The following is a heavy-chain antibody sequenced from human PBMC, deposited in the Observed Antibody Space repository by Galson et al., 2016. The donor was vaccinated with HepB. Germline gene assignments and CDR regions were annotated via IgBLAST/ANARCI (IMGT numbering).Heavy chain of an antibody. CDR2: MSGSGGSA. CDR3: ARERFFDPKVYFDY. V-gene: IGHV3-23*01. CDR1: GFTFSSYA. D-gene: IGHD3-3*01. Sequence: SLRLSCAASGFTFSSYAMTWVRQAPGKGLEWVSDMSGSGGSAYYADSVKGRFTISRDTSKNTLYLQMNSLTVEDTAVYYCARERFFDPKVYFDYWGQGILVIVSS. J-gene: IGHJ4*02.